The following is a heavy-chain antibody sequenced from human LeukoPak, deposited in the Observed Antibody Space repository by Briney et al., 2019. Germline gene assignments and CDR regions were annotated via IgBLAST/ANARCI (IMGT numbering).Heavy chain of an antibody. CDR3: ARVFRSGFTFGGVIAY. Sequence: PGGSLRLSCAASGFTFSSYAMHWVRQAPGKGLEWVAVISYDGSNKYYADSVKGRFTISRDNSKNTLYLQMNSLRAEDTAVYYCARVFRSGFTFGGVIAYWGQGTLVTVSS. D-gene: IGHD3-16*02. CDR1: GFTFSSYA. J-gene: IGHJ4*02. CDR2: ISYDGSNK. V-gene: IGHV3-30*04.